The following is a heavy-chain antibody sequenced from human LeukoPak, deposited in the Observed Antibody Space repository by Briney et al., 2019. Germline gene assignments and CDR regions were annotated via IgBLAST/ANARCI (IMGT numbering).Heavy chain of an antibody. V-gene: IGHV3-23*01. CDR2: ISGSGGST. D-gene: IGHD6-19*01. J-gene: IGHJ5*02. CDR1: GFTFSSYA. CDR3: AKDAGYSSGWYGNWFDP. Sequence: GWSLRLSCAASGFTFSSYAMSWVRQAPGKGLEWVSAISGSGGSTYYADSVKGRFTISRDNSKNTLYLQMNSLRAEDTAVYYCAKDAGYSSGWYGNWFDPWGQGTLVTVSS.